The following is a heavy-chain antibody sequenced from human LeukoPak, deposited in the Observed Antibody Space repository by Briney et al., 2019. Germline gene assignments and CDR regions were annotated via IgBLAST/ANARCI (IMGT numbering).Heavy chain of an antibody. CDR2: ISGSGGST. Sequence: PGGSLRLSCAASGFTFSSYAMSWVRQAPGKGLEWVSAISGSGGSTYYADSVKGRFTISRDNSKNTLYLQMNSLKTEDTAVYYCTTGGTMIVVAKEYSDYWGQGTLVTVSS. J-gene: IGHJ4*02. CDR3: TTGGTMIVVAKEYSDY. V-gene: IGHV3-23*01. D-gene: IGHD3-22*01. CDR1: GFTFSSYA.